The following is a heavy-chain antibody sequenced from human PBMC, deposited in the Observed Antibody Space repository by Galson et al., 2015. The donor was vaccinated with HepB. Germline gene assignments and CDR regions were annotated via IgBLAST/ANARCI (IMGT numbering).Heavy chain of an antibody. V-gene: IGHV4-39*01. J-gene: IGHJ4*02. CDR2: IYYSGIT. D-gene: IGHD1-26*01. CDR1: GGSISNTSYY. Sequence: LTCTASGGSISNTSYYWGWIRQPPGKGLEWIGSIYYSGITYSNPSLKSRLTISVDKSKSQFSLKLSSVTAADTAVYYCARHGIVGRGHDYWGQGTLVIVSS. CDR3: ARHGIVGRGHDY.